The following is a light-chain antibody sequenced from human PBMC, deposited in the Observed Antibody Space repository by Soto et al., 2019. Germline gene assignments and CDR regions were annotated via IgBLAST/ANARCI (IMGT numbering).Light chain of an antibody. Sequence: QSALTQPASVSGSPGQSITISCTGTNSDVGYYNLVSWYQQCPGKAPKLIIYESSKRPSGVSNRFSGSKSGNTASLTISGLQAEDEADYYCCSFAHRSTLVFGGGTMLTVL. J-gene: IGLJ3*02. V-gene: IGLV2-23*01. CDR1: NSDVGYYNL. CDR3: CSFAHRSTLV. CDR2: ESS.